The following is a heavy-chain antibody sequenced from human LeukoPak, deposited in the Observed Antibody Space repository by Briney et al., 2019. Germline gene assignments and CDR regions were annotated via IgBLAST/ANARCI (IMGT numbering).Heavy chain of an antibody. D-gene: IGHD5-24*01. CDR2: INHSGST. J-gene: IGHJ4*02. Sequence: PGGSLRLSCAASGFTFSSYSMNWVRQAPGKGLEWIGEINHSGSTNYNPSLKSRVTISVDTSKNQFALKLSSVTAADTAVYYCARGWLQGILDYWGQGTLVTVSS. V-gene: IGHV4-34*01. CDR3: ARGWLQGILDY. CDR1: GFTFSSYS.